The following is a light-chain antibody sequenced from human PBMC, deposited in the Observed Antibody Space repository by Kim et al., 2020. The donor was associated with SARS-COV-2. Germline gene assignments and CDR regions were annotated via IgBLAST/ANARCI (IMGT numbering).Light chain of an antibody. J-gene: IGLJ2*01. CDR3: QVWHSSSDHRVV. Sequence: GKTARITCGGNSIGSKSVHWYQQRAGQAPVLVIYYDSDRPSGIPERFSGSNSGNTATPTISRVEAGDEADYYCQVWHSSSDHRVVFGGGTQLTVL. CDR1: SIGSKS. CDR2: YDS. V-gene: IGLV3-21*04.